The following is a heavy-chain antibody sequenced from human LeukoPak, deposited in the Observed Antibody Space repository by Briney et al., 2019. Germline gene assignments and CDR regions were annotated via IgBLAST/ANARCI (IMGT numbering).Heavy chain of an antibody. CDR2: INHSGST. V-gene: IGHV4-34*01. J-gene: IGHJ4*02. D-gene: IGHD2-2*01. CDR3: ARGGYEFDY. CDR1: GGSFSGYY. Sequence: PSETLSLTCAVYGGSFSGYYWSWIRQPPGKGLEWIGEINHSGSTNYNPSLKSRATISVDTSKNQFSLKLSSVTAADTAVYYCARGGYEFDYWGQGTLVTVSS.